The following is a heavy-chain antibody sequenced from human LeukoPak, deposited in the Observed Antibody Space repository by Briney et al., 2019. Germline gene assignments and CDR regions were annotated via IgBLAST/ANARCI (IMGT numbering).Heavy chain of an antibody. CDR2: TSESGGST. D-gene: IGHD6-13*01. J-gene: IGHJ4*02. Sequence: GGSLRLSCEASGFTFSSYAMGWVRQAPGKGLEWVSVTSESGGSTHYADSVKGRFTIYRDNSKNTLYLQMNSLRGEDTAVYYCARNPSGYSSSWYPGDYFDYWGQGTLVTVSS. V-gene: IGHV3-23*01. CDR3: ARNPSGYSSSWYPGDYFDY. CDR1: GFTFSSYA.